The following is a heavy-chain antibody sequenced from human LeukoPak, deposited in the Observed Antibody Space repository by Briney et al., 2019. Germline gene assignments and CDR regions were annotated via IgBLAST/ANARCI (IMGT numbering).Heavy chain of an antibody. V-gene: IGHV3-23*01. CDR3: AKDYYDISGSRYDF. D-gene: IGHD3-22*01. CDR2: ISGSGGDT. CDR1: GFTFSSYA. J-gene: IGHJ4*02. Sequence: GGSLRLSCAASGFTFSSYAMSWVRQAPGKGLEWVSAISGSGGDTWYADSVRGRFTISRDNSKNTLYMQVNSLRAEDTAVYYCAKDYYDISGSRYDFWGQGTLVTVSS.